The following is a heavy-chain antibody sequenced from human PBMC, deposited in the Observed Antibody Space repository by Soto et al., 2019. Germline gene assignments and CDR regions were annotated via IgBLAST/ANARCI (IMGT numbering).Heavy chain of an antibody. CDR3: ATDPVDGYAFFDY. CDR1: GDSISGYH. CDR2: IHNSGST. Sequence: QVQLQESGPGLVKPSETLSLTCTVSGDSISGYHWNWIRQPPGKGVEWIGYIHNSGSTTYNSSLKSRVTISIDTSKNQSSLKLTSVTAADTAVYYCATDPVDGYAFFDYWRQGTLVTVSS. D-gene: IGHD5-12*01. V-gene: IGHV4-59*01. J-gene: IGHJ4*02.